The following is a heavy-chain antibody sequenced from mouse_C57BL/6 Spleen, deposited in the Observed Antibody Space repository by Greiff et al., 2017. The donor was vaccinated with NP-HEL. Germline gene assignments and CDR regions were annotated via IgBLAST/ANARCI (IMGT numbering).Heavy chain of an antibody. J-gene: IGHJ2*01. Sequence: QVQLQQPGAELVKPGASVKLSCKASGYTFTSYWMQWVKQRPGQGLEWIGELDPSDSYTNYNQKFKGKATLTVDTSSSTAYMQLSSLTSEDSAVYYCARGTYPYDYDGFDYWGQGTTLTVSS. CDR3: ARGTYPYDYDGFDY. CDR2: LDPSDSYT. CDR1: GYTFTSYW. D-gene: IGHD2-4*01. V-gene: IGHV1-50*01.